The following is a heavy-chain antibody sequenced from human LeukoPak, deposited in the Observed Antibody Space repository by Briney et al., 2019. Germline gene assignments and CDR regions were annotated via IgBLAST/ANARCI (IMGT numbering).Heavy chain of an antibody. Sequence: PGGSLRLSCIVSGFTFSDYYMSWIRQAPGKGLEWVSYITSSGSTIYYADSMKGRFTISRDNAKNSLYLQMNSLRAEDTAVYYCARQWQVAFDIWGQGTMVTVSS. CDR3: ARQWQVAFDI. CDR2: ITSSGSTI. V-gene: IGHV3-11*01. D-gene: IGHD6-19*01. J-gene: IGHJ3*02. CDR1: GFTFSDYY.